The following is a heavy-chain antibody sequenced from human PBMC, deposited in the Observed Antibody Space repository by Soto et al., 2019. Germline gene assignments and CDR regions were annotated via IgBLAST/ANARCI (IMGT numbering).Heavy chain of an antibody. Sequence: PGGSLRLSCAASGFTFDNYVMTWVRPAPGKGLEWVAGISGNGAREYYGDSGKGRFIVSRDNSKNTQYLQMNSLRVEDTALYYCAKRFDDSSTWSFDHWGLGTLVTVSS. J-gene: IGHJ4*02. CDR2: ISGNGARE. V-gene: IGHV3-23*01. CDR3: AKRFDDSSTWSFDH. D-gene: IGHD6-6*01. CDR1: GFTFDNYV.